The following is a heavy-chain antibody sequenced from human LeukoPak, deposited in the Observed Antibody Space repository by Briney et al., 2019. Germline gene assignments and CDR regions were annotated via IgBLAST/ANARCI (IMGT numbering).Heavy chain of an antibody. J-gene: IGHJ3*02. CDR2: IYPGDSDT. CDR1: GYSFTSYW. D-gene: IGHD2-15*01. Sequence: GESLKISCKGSGYSFTSYWIGWVRQMPGKGLEWMGIIYPGDSDTRYGPSFQGQVTISADKSISTAYLQWSSLKASDTAMYYCARPCSGGSCYSSYDAFDIWGQGTMVTVSS. V-gene: IGHV5-51*01. CDR3: ARPCSGGSCYSSYDAFDI.